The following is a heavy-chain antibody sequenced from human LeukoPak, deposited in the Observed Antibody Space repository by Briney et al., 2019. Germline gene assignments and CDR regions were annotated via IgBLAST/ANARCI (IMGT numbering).Heavy chain of an antibody. CDR3: ARRYCTGGSCYDFQQ. J-gene: IGHJ1*01. V-gene: IGHV4-39*01. CDR2: IDNRGST. Sequence: SETLSLTCTVSGGSIKSSSYYWGWIRQPPGKGLEWIGSIDNRGSTYHNPSLKSRVTISVDTSKNQLSLKLSSVTAADTAVYYCARRYCTGGSCYDFQQWGQGTLVTVSS. CDR1: GGSIKSSSYY. D-gene: IGHD2-15*01.